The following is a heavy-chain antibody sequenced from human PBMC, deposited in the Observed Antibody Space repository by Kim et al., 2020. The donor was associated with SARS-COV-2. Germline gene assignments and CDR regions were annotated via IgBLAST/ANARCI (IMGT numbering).Heavy chain of an antibody. CDR1: GGSISSTSYC. CDR2: IYYTGST. J-gene: IGHJ4*01. D-gene: IGHD1-26*01. Sequence: SETLSLTCTVSGGSISSTSYCWGWIRQPPGKGLDWIGSIYYTGSTYYKSSLKSRVTISVDTSKNQFSLKLTSVTAADMAVYYCARHLRRESWELPDYWGQGTLVTVSS. CDR3: ARHLRRESWELPDY. V-gene: IGHV4-39*01.